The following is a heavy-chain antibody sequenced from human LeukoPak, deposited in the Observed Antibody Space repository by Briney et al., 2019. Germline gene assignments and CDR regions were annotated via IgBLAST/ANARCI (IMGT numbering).Heavy chain of an antibody. CDR1: GFTFSSYE. V-gene: IGHV3-48*03. CDR3: ASFGEAVAVDY. Sequence: GGSLRLSCAASGFTFSSYEMNWVRQAPGKGLEWVSYISSSGSTIYYADSVKGRFTISRDNAKNSQYLQMNSLRAEDTAVYYCASFGEAVAVDYWGQGTLVTVSS. CDR2: ISSSGSTI. J-gene: IGHJ4*02. D-gene: IGHD6-19*01.